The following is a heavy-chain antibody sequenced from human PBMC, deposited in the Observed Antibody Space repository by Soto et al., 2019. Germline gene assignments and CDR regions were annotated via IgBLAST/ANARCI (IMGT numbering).Heavy chain of an antibody. D-gene: IGHD1-26*01. J-gene: IGHJ5*02. CDR3: APGTGRGRVVRWFDP. CDR1: GFSLSTSGVG. Sequence: QITLKESGPTLVKPTQTLTLTCTFSGFSLSTSGVGVGWIRQPPGKALEWLALIYWDDDKRYSPSLKSRLTITQDTSKNQVALTMTNMDPVDTATYYCAPGTGRGRVVRWFDPWGQGTLVTVSS. CDR2: IYWDDDK. V-gene: IGHV2-5*02.